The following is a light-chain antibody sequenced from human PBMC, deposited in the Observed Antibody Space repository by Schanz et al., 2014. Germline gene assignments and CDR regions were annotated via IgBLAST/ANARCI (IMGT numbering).Light chain of an antibody. Sequence: EIVLTQSPGALSLSPGERATFSCRASQRVNTNFLAWYQQKPGQAPNVLIYGASRRATGIPDRFSGSGSGTDFTLTISRLEPEDFAVYYCQQYGSSSTWTFGQGTKVEIK. V-gene: IGKV3-20*01. CDR3: QQYGSSSTWT. CDR1: QRVNTNF. J-gene: IGKJ1*01. CDR2: GAS.